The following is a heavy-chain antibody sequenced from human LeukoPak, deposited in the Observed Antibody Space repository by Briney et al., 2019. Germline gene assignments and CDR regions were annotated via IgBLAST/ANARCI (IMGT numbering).Heavy chain of an antibody. V-gene: IGHV4-34*01. D-gene: IGHD6-13*01. CDR2: INHSGST. J-gene: IGHJ5*02. CDR1: GGSISSYY. CDR3: ARGSRVAVSGSRPFDP. Sequence: SETLSLTCTVSGGSISSYYWSLIRQPPGKGLEWIGEINHSGSTKYNPSLKSRVTISIDTSKNQFSLKLNSVTAADTALYYCARGSRVAVSGSRPFDPWGQGTLVTVSS.